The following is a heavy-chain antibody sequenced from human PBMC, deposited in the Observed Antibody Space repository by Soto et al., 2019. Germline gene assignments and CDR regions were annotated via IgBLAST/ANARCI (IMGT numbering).Heavy chain of an antibody. D-gene: IGHD4-4*01. CDR3: ARLGHSSNTPFYYYIDV. Sequence: ETLSLTCTVSGGSISSYFWSWIRQPPGKGLEWIGYIYYIGNTNYNPSPKSRVTISVDTSKNQFSLKLSSVTAADTAMYYCARLGHSSNTPFYYYIDVWGKGTTVTVSS. J-gene: IGHJ6*03. CDR1: GGSISSYF. CDR2: IYYIGNT. V-gene: IGHV4-59*08.